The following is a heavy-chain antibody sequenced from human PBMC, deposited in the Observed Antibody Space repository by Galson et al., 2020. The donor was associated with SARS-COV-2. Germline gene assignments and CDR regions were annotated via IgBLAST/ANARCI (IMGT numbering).Heavy chain of an antibody. V-gene: IGHV3-30*04. D-gene: IGHD4-17*01. CDR1: GFTFSSYA. J-gene: IGHJ4*02. Sequence: GESLKISCAVSGFTFSSYAMHWVRQAPGKGLEWVAVILYDGNNKYYADSVKGRFTVSRDNSKSMLYLQMNSLRADDTAVYYCARDPDYGDFALKLDYWGQGTLVTVSS. CDR2: ILYDGNNK. CDR3: ARDPDYGDFALKLDY.